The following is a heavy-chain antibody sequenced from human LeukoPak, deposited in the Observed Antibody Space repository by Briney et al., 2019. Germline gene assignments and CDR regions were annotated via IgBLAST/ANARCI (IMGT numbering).Heavy chain of an antibody. V-gene: IGHV4-4*07. CDR3: ARDPKDIYCSSTSCYHWFDP. D-gene: IGHD2-2*01. CDR2: IYTSGST. J-gene: IGHJ5*02. Sequence: SETLSLTCTVSGGSISSYYWSWIRQPAGKGLEWIGRIYTSGSTNYNPSLKSRVTMSVDTSKNQFSLKLSSVTAADTAVYYCARDPKDIYCSSTSCYHWFDPWGQGTLVTVSS. CDR1: GGSISSYY.